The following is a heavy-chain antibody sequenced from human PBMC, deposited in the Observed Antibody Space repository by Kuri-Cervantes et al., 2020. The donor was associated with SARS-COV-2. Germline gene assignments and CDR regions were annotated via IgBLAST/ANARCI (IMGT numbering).Heavy chain of an antibody. V-gene: IGHV3-23*01. CDR2: LSGSGKST. CDR1: GFSFSIHA. D-gene: IGHD6-19*01. CDR3: ATLSQWLGFSDASDI. Sequence: GESLKISCAASGFSFSIHAMNWVRQAPGKGLEWVSGLSGSGKSTYYADSVKGRFTISRDNSKNTLYLQMNSLRAEDTAVYYCATLSQWLGFSDASDIWGQGTRVT. J-gene: IGHJ3*02.